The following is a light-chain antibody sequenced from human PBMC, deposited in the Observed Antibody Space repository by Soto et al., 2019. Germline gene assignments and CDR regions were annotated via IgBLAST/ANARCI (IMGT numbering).Light chain of an antibody. J-gene: IGLJ1*01. CDR3: SSYTSSSLYV. CDR2: DVS. CDR1: SSDVGGYNY. Sequence: QSVLTQPASVSGSPGQSITISCTGTSSDVGGYNYVSWYQQHPGKVPKLIIYDVSNRPSGVSNRFSGSKSGNTASLTISGLQAEDEADYYCSSYTSSSLYVFGTGTKLTVL. V-gene: IGLV2-14*01.